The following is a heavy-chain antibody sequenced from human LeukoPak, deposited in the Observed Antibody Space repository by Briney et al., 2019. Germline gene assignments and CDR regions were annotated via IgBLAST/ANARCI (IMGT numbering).Heavy chain of an antibody. V-gene: IGHV4-34*01. D-gene: IGHD2-2*01. CDR3: ARGLRLPSRSAPAVPHV. CDR2: INHSGTT. CDR1: GGSFSDYY. J-gene: IGHJ6*04. Sequence: SETLSLTCAVYGGSFSDYYWNWIRQPPGKGLEWIGEINHSGTTNYNPSLKSRVTISVDTSKNQFPLRLSAVTAADTAVYHCARGLRLPSRSAPAVPHVWAKGTTVTVSA.